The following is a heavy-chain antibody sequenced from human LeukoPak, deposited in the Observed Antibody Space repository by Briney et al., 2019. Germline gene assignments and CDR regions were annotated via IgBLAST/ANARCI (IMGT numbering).Heavy chain of an antibody. Sequence: ASVKVSCKASGYTFTGYYMHWVRQAPGQGLEWMGWINPNSGGTNYAQKFQGWVTMTRDTSISTAYMELSRLRSDDTAVYYCARGKRLPGYCSGGSCYSGLDYWGQGTLVTVSS. CDR3: ARGKRLPGYCSGGSCYSGLDY. D-gene: IGHD2-15*01. J-gene: IGHJ4*02. CDR2: INPNSGGT. V-gene: IGHV1-2*04. CDR1: GYTFTGYY.